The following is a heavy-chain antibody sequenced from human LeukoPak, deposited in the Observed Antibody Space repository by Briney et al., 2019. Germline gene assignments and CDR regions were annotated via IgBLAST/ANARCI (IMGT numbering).Heavy chain of an antibody. Sequence: GESLKTSCKGSGYSFTSYWIGWVRQMPGKGLEWMGIIYPGDSDTRYSPSFQGQVTISADKSISTAYLQWSSLKASDTAMYYCARAVMVRGVINALDIWGQGTMVTVSS. J-gene: IGHJ3*02. CDR3: ARAVMVRGVINALDI. CDR2: IYPGDSDT. CDR1: GYSFTSYW. V-gene: IGHV5-51*01. D-gene: IGHD3-10*01.